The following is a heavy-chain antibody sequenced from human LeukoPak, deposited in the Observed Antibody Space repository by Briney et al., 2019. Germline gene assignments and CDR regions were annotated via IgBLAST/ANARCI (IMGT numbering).Heavy chain of an antibody. CDR3: ARGRYCSSTSCYTTPEYYFDY. V-gene: IGHV1-2*02. CDR1: GYTFTGYY. D-gene: IGHD2-2*02. J-gene: IGHJ4*02. CDR2: INPNSGGT. Sequence: ASVEVSCKASGYTFTGYYMHWVRQAPGQGLEWMGWINPNSGGTNYAQKFQGRVTMTRDTSISTAYMELSRLRSDDTAVYYCARGRYCSSTSCYTTPEYYFDYWGQGTLVTVSS.